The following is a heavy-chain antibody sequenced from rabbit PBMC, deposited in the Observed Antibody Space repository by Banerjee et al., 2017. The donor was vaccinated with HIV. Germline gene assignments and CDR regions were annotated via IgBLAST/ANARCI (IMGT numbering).Heavy chain of an antibody. CDR3: ARDLTGITGWNFNL. CDR1: GFTLSSSYW. V-gene: IGHV1S45*01. CDR2: INTGDGST. D-gene: IGHD1-1*01. Sequence: QEQLVESGGGLVQPEGSLTLTCKASGFTLSSSYWIYWVRQAPGKGLEWIGCINTGDGSTYYASWAKGRFTISKTSSTTVTLQMTSLTAADTATYFCARDLTGITGWNFNLWGPGTLVTVS. J-gene: IGHJ4*01.